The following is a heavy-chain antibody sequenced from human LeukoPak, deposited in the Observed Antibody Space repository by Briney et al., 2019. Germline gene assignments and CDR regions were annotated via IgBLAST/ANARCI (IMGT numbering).Heavy chain of an antibody. CDR1: GFTFSSYW. Sequence: GETLRLSCAASGFTFSSYWMSWVRQAPGKGLEWVANIKQDGSEKYYVDSVKGRFTISRDNAKNSLYLQMNSLRAEDTAVYYCAREGYSGYSGFDYWGQGTLVTVSS. D-gene: IGHD5-12*01. CDR3: AREGYSGYSGFDY. J-gene: IGHJ4*02. V-gene: IGHV3-7*01. CDR2: IKQDGSEK.